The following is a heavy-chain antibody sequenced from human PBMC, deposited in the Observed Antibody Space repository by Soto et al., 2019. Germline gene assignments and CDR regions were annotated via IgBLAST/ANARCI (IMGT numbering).Heavy chain of an antibody. J-gene: IGHJ4*02. CDR3: ARETALGWELLPPTV. D-gene: IGHD1-26*01. V-gene: IGHV3-7*01. Sequence: EVQLVESGGGLVQPGGSLRLSCAASGFTFSSYWMSWVRQAPGKGLEWVANIKQDGSEKYDVDSVKGRFTISRDNAKNSLYLQMNSLRAEDTAVYYCARETALGWELLPPTVWGQGTLVTVSS. CDR2: IKQDGSEK. CDR1: GFTFSSYW.